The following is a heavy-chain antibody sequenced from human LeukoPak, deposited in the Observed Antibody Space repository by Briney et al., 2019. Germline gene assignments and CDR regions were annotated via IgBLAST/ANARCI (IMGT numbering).Heavy chain of an antibody. CDR2: ISSDRSNT. Sequence: GGSLSLSCAPSGFTFSGYAMHWVRQAPGKGLEWVAVISSDRSNTYYADSVKGRFTISRDNSKNTLYLQVNSLRAEDTAVYYCAKGGKWDVTPFDYWGQGTLVTVSS. J-gene: IGHJ4*02. D-gene: IGHD1-26*01. CDR1: GFTFSGYA. V-gene: IGHV3-30-3*01. CDR3: AKGGKWDVTPFDY.